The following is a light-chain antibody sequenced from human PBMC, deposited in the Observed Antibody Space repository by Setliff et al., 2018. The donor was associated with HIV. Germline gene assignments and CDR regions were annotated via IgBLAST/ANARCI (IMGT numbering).Light chain of an antibody. Sequence: QSPLTQPASVSGSPGQSTTISCTGTSSDVGTYNYVSWYQQHPGKAPKLIIYDVSKRPSGVSNRFSGSKSGNTASLTISGLQAEDEADYYCSSYTSSSTYVFGTGTKVT. J-gene: IGLJ1*01. V-gene: IGLV2-14*03. CDR2: DVS. CDR1: SSDVGTYNY. CDR3: SSYTSSSTYV.